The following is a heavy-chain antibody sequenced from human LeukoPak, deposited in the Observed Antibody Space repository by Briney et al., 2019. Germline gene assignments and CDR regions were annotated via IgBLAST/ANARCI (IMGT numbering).Heavy chain of an antibody. CDR2: INPNSGDT. CDR3: ARAHSDFNHGAEGDILVVVAASGVDF. D-gene: IGHD2-15*01. CDR1: GYTFTGYY. V-gene: IGHV1-2*02. Sequence: ASVKVSCMASGYTFTGYYMHWVRQAPGQGLEWMGWINPNSGDTNFAQKFQGRVTMTRDTSINTIYMELSRLRSDDTAIYYCARAHSDFNHGAEGDILVVVAASGVDFWGQGTLVTVSS. J-gene: IGHJ4*02.